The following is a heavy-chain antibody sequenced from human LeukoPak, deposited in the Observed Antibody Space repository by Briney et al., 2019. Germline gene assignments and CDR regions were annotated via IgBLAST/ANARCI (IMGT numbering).Heavy chain of an antibody. D-gene: IGHD3-22*01. CDR1: GYAFTGYS. Sequence: ASVKVSCKASGYAFTGYSIHWVRQAPGQGLEWMGWINPNSGGTNFAQNFQGRVTMTRDTSISTAYMELSRLTSDDTAVYYCARDSRNYYDSRGGGDDAFDIWGQGTMVTVSS. CDR3: ARDSRNYYDSRGGGDDAFDI. V-gene: IGHV1-2*02. CDR2: INPNSGGT. J-gene: IGHJ3*02.